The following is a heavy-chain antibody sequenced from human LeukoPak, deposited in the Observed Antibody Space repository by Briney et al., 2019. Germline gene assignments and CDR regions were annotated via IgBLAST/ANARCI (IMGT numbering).Heavy chain of an antibody. D-gene: IGHD3-3*01. Sequence: ASVKVSCKASGYTFTGYYMHWVRQAPGQGLEWMGWINTNSGGTNYAQKFQGRVTMTRDTSISTAYMELSRLRSDDTAVDYCARSDFWSGFAHRDDDYCGQGTLVTVSP. V-gene: IGHV1-2*02. CDR1: GYTFTGYY. CDR2: INTNSGGT. J-gene: IGHJ4*02. CDR3: ARSDFWSGFAHRDDDY.